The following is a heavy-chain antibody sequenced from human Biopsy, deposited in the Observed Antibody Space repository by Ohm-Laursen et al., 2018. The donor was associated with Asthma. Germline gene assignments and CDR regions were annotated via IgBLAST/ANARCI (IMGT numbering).Heavy chain of an antibody. CDR1: GFTVSRDH. D-gene: IGHD6-19*01. V-gene: IGHV3-53*01. CDR3: ARGDSSGWSHYYFDY. Sequence: GSLRLSCAVTGFTVSRDHMFWVRQAPGKGLEWVSVIYSGGTSHTADSVRGRFTISRDFSKNTLHLQMHSLRVEDTAAYYCARGDSSGWSHYYFDYWGQGTLVTVSS. J-gene: IGHJ4*02. CDR2: IYSGGTS.